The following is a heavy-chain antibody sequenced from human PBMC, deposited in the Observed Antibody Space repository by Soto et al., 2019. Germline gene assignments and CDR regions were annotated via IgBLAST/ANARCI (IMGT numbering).Heavy chain of an antibody. CDR1: GGTCSSYA. CDR2: IIPIFGTA. CDR3: ARGQDYYGMDV. J-gene: IGHJ6*02. V-gene: IGHV1-69*13. Sequence: SVKVYCKAAGGTCSSYAISWVRQAPGQGLEWMGGIIPIFGTANYAQKFQGRVTITADESTSTAYMELSSLRSEDTAVYYCARGQDYYGMDVWVQGTTVTVSS.